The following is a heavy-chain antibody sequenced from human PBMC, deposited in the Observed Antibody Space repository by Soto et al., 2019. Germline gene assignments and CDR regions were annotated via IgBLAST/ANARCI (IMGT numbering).Heavy chain of an antibody. Sequence: HPGGSLRLSCAASGFTFNSFTMHWVRQAPGKGLECVAVISYVGSNIYYADSVKGRFTVSRDNSKNTLYLQMNSLRDDDTAVYYCARSRVAAYSFGVDAFDVWGQGTMVTVSS. J-gene: IGHJ3*01. CDR3: ARSRVAAYSFGVDAFDV. CDR2: ISYVGSNI. V-gene: IGHV3-30-3*01. D-gene: IGHD5-18*01. CDR1: GFTFNSFT.